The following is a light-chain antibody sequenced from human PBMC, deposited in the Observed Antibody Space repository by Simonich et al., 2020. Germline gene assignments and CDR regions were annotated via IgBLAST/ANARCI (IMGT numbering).Light chain of an antibody. J-gene: IGLJ3*02. CDR2: RDS. CDR3: QAWDGSTWV. Sequence: SYELTQPPSVSVSPGQTASITCSGDKLGYKYACWYQQKPGQSPVLVIYRDSKRPVGIPERFSGSNSGNTATLTISGTQAMDEADYYCQAWDGSTWVFGGGTKLTVL. CDR1: KLGYKY. V-gene: IGLV3-1*01.